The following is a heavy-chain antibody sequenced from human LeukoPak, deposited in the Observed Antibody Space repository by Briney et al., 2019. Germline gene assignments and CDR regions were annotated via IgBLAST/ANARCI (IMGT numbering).Heavy chain of an antibody. J-gene: IGHJ4*02. Sequence: PGGSLRLSCVASAFSDKSNYMSWVRQAPGEGLEWVSVSYSGGSTYYEDSVKGRFTVSSDVSKNTLYLQMNNLRGEDTAVYYCASRHCSVENCYAGPLDFWGQGIQVTVSS. CDR3: ASRHCSVENCYAGPLDF. CDR1: AFSDKSNY. V-gene: IGHV3-53*01. CDR2: SYSGGST. D-gene: IGHD2-21*01.